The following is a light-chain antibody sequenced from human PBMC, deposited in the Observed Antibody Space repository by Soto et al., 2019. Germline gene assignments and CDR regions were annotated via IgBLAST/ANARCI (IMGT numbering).Light chain of an antibody. J-gene: IGKJ4*01. CDR1: QSISHY. CDR2: DAS. Sequence: DVQMTQSPSTLSALVGDRVTITCRASQSISHYLAWYQQKPGKAPKLLIYDASSLESGVPSRFSGSGSGTEVTLTISSLQPDDFATYYCPQYNSYSLTFGGGPKVEIK. V-gene: IGKV1-5*01. CDR3: PQYNSYSLT.